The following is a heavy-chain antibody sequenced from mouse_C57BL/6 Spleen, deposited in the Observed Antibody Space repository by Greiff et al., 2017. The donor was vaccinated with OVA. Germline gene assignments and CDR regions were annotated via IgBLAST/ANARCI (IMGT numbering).Heavy chain of an antibody. J-gene: IGHJ2*01. V-gene: IGHV1-81*01. D-gene: IGHD4-1*01. CDR3: ARSKELGRDYFDY. CDR1: GYTFTSYG. CDR2: IYPRSGNT. Sequence: VQLQESGAELARPGASVKLSCKASGYTFTSYGISWVKQRTGQGLEWIGEIYPRSGNTYYNEKFKGKATLTADKSSSTAYMELRSLTSEDSAVYFCARSKELGRDYFDYWGQGTTLTVSS.